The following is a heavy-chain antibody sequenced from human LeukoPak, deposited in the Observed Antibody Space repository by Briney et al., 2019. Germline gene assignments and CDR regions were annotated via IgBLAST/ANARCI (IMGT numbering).Heavy chain of an antibody. CDR2: ISSSTLKI. CDR1: GFTFSKYA. V-gene: IGHV3-21*01. J-gene: IGHJ4*02. Sequence: GGSLRLSCAASGFTFSKYAMTWVRQPPGKGLEWVSAISSSTLKIYYADSVKGRFTISRDNAKNSLYLQMNSLRAEDTAVYYCARAGFTFSDYFGSFFDYWGQGTLVTVSS. D-gene: IGHD3-10*01. CDR3: ARAGFTFSDYFGSFFDY.